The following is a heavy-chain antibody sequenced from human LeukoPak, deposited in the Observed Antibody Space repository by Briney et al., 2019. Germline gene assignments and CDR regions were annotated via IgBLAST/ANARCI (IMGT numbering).Heavy chain of an antibody. CDR1: GVTLSDHH. V-gene: IGHV3-72*01. Sequence: GGSLRLSCAASGVTLSDHHMDWVRQAPGKGLEWVGRTRNKARGYTTEYAASVKGRFTISGDDSKTLVYLQMKSLKTEDTAVYFCARDGGEGDNSAFDIWGQGTVVTVSS. CDR2: TRNKARGYTT. J-gene: IGHJ3*02. CDR3: ARDGGEGDNSAFDI. D-gene: IGHD3-16*01.